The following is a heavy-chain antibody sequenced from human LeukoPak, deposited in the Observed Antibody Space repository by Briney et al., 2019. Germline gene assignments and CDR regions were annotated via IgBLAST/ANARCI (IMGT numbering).Heavy chain of an antibody. CDR1: GFTFSSYG. CDR2: IWYDGSNK. CDR3: ARGETADAFDI. D-gene: IGHD1-1*01. J-gene: IGHJ3*02. Sequence: GRSLRLSCAASGFTFSSYGMHWVRQAPGKGLEWVAVIWYDGSNKYYADSVKGRFTISRDNSKNTLYLQMNSLRAEDTAVYYCARGETADAFDIWGQGTMVTVSS. V-gene: IGHV3-33*01.